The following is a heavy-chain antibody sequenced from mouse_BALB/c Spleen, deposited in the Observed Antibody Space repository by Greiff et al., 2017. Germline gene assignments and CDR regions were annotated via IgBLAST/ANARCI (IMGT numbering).Heavy chain of an antibody. CDR3: ARDDGYYLPY. Sequence: EVNVVESGGGLVKPGGSLKLSCAASGFTFSSYAMSWVRQTPEKRLEWVASISSGGSTYYPDSVKGRFTISRDNARNILYLQMSSLRSEDTAMYYCARDDGYYLPYWGQGTTLTVSS. J-gene: IGHJ2*01. CDR1: GFTFSSYA. V-gene: IGHV5-6-5*01. D-gene: IGHD2-3*01. CDR2: ISSGGST.